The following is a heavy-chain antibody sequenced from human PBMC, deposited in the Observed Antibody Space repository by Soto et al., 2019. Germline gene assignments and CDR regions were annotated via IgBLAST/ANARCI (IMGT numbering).Heavy chain of an antibody. CDR1: GFTFKNYG. V-gene: IGHV3-30*18. CDR2: ISYDGTNK. Sequence: SLRLSCVASGFTFKNYGMHWVRQAPGKGLEWVAVISYDGTNKYYADSVKGRFTISRDNSKNTVYLQVHSLRAEDTAVYYCAKDVGAHLTIMVVADFCLDHWGQGTLVTVSS. D-gene: IGHD2-21*02. CDR3: AKDVGAHLTIMVVADFCLDH. J-gene: IGHJ4*02.